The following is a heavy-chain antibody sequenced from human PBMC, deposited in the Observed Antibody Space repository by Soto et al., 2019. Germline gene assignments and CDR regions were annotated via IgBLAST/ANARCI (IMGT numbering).Heavy chain of an antibody. CDR2: INPNSGGT. CDR3: ARDRPYDILTGYYNPYYYGMDV. D-gene: IGHD3-9*01. V-gene: IGHV1-2*02. J-gene: IGHJ6*02. CDR1: GYTFTGYY. Sequence: GASVKVSCKASGYTFTGYYMHWVRQAPGQGLEWMGWINPNSGGTNYAQKFQGRVTMTRDTSISTAYMELSRLGSDDTAVYYCARDRPYDILTGYYNPYYYGMDVWGQGTTVTVSS.